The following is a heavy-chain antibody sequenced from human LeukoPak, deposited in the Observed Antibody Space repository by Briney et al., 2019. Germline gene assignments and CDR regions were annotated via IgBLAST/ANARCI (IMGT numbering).Heavy chain of an antibody. J-gene: IGHJ6*02. Sequence: PGGSLRPSCAASGFTFSSYTMKWVRQTPGKGLEWVSYISRSSSAIYYADSVKGRFTISRDNAKNSLYLQMNSLRDEDTAVYYCAGGLGMDVWGQGTTVTVSS. CDR1: GFTFSSYT. V-gene: IGHV3-48*02. D-gene: IGHD4-23*01. CDR3: AGGLGMDV. CDR2: ISRSSSAI.